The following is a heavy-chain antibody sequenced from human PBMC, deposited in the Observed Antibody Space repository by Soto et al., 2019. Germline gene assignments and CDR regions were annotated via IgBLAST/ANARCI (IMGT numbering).Heavy chain of an antibody. V-gene: IGHV4-34*01. CDR1: GGSFSGYY. J-gene: IGHJ5*02. D-gene: IGHD3-10*01. CDR3: ARVGEGNWFDP. Sequence: SETLSLTCAVYGGSFSGYYWSCIRQPPGKGLEWIGEINHSGSTNYNPSLKSRVTISVDTSKNQFSLKLSSVTAADTAVYYCARVGEGNWFDPWGQGTLVTVSS. CDR2: INHSGST.